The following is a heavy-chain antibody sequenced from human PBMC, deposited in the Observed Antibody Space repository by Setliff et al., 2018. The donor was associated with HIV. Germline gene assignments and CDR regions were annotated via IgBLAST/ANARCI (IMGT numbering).Heavy chain of an antibody. CDR2: INPNTGDT. D-gene: IGHD3-9*01. Sequence: ASVKVSCKASGYTFTGYYMHWVRQAPGQGLEWMGWINPNTGDTNYAQKLQDRVTMTTDTSTSTAYMELRSLRSDGTAVYYCARAYDVLTGYFDYWGQGTLVTVSS. CDR3: ARAYDVLTGYFDY. J-gene: IGHJ4*02. V-gene: IGHV1-2*02. CDR1: GYTFTGYY.